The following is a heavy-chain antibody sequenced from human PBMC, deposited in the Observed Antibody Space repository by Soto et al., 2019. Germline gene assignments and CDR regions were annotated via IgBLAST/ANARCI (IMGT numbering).Heavy chain of an antibody. J-gene: IGHJ4*02. CDR1: GFTFSSHN. D-gene: IGHD2-15*01. V-gene: IGHV3-48*02. CDR2: ISSSSSTI. CDR3: ARYGCSGGSCYWDY. Sequence: EVQLVESGGGLVQPGGSLRLSCAASGFTFSSHNMNWVRQAPGKGLEWVSYISSSSSTIYYADSVKGRFTISRDNAKNAMYSQMNSLRDEDAAVYDLARYGCSGGSCYWDYWGQGTLVTVSS.